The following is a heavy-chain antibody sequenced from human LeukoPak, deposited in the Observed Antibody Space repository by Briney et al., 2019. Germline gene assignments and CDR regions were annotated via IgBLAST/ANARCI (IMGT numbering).Heavy chain of an antibody. CDR2: ISSSGSTI. J-gene: IGHJ4*02. CDR1: GFTFSSYE. D-gene: IGHD2-2*01. Sequence: GGSLRLSCAASGFTFSSYEMNWVRQAPGKGLEWVSYISSSGSTIYYADSVKGRFTISRDNAKNSLYLQMNSLRAEDTAVYYCARDHDGRMGLIVVPAAADYWGQGTLVTVSS. CDR3: ARDHDGRMGLIVVPAAADY. V-gene: IGHV3-48*03.